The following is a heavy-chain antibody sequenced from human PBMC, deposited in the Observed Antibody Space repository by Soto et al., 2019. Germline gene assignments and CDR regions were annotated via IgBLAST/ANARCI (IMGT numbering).Heavy chain of an antibody. CDR1: GGSISSGGYY. CDR3: ARFYMVRGVMGAFDI. Sequence: QVQLQESGPGLVKPSQTLSLTCTVSGGSISSGGYYWSWIRQHPGKGLEWIGYIYYIGSTYYNPSLKSRVAISVDTSKSQCSLKLSSVTAADTAVYYCARFYMVRGVMGAFDIWGQGTMVTVSS. D-gene: IGHD3-10*01. V-gene: IGHV4-31*03. J-gene: IGHJ3*02. CDR2: IYYIGST.